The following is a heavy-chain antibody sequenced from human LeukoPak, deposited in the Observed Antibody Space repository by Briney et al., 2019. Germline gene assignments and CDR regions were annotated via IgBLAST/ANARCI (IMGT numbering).Heavy chain of an antibody. J-gene: IGHJ4*02. CDR1: GDSVSINSAA. CDR2: TYYRSKWYN. V-gene: IGHV6-1*01. D-gene: IGHD1-7*01. Sequence: SQTLSLTCAISGDSVSINSAAWHWIRQSPSRVLEWLGRTYYRSKWYNDYSVSVKSRITINPDTSKNQFSLQLNSVTPEDTAVYYCARAGTTLFGYYFDYWGQGTLVTVSS. CDR3: ARAGTTLFGYYFDY.